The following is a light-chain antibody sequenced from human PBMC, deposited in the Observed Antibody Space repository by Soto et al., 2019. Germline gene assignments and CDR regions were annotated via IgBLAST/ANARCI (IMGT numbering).Light chain of an antibody. CDR3: SSLTTSLTYV. Sequence: QSVLTQPASVSGSPGQSITIACTGINTDVENYNYISWYQQHPGKAPKLLLSEVSNRPSGVSDRFSGSKSGNTASLTISGLQAEDEADYYCSSLTTSLTYVFGTGTKVTVL. CDR1: NTDVENYNY. J-gene: IGLJ1*01. V-gene: IGLV2-14*01. CDR2: EVS.